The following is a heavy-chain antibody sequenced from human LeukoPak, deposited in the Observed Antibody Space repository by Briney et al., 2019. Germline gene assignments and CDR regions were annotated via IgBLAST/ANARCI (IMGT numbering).Heavy chain of an antibody. D-gene: IGHD5-18*01. J-gene: IGHJ4*02. V-gene: IGHV4-59*03. CDR1: GGSISSYY. Sequence: SETLSLTCTVSGGSISSYYWSWIRQPPGKGLEWIGFIHYSGGTNNNPSLKSRVTISVDTSMNQFSLNLSSVTAADTAVYYCAQGYRYGRFDYWGQGTLVTVSS. CDR2: IHYSGGT. CDR3: AQGYRYGRFDY.